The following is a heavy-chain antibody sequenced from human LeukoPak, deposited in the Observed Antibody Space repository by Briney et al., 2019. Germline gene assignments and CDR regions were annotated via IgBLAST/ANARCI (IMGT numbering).Heavy chain of an antibody. Sequence: PSETLSLTCTVSGASVSSYYWSWIRQPPGKGLEWIGYIYYSGSTNYNPSLKSRITISVDTSKNQFSLKLSSVTAADTAVYYCASSSSSWYPYYFDYWGQGTLVTVSS. CDR3: ASSSSSWYPYYFDY. J-gene: IGHJ4*02. D-gene: IGHD6-13*01. V-gene: IGHV4-59*08. CDR2: IYYSGST. CDR1: GASVSSYY.